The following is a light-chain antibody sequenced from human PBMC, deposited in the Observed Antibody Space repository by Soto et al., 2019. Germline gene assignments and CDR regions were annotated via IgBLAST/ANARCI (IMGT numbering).Light chain of an antibody. CDR1: SSNIGNNY. CDR2: DND. V-gene: IGLV1-51*01. CDR3: GTWDRNLRGV. J-gene: IGLJ3*02. Sequence: QSVLTQPPSVSAAPGQKVTISYSGSSSNIGNNYVSWYQQLPGTAPKLLIYDNDRRPSGIPDRFSGSKSGTSATLGITGLQTGDEADYYCGTWDRNLRGVFGGGTKLTVL.